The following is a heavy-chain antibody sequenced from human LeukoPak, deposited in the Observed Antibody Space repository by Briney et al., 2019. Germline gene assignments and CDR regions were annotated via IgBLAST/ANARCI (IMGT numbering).Heavy chain of an antibody. D-gene: IGHD3-3*01. V-gene: IGHV4-59*01. Sequence: PSETLSLTCTVSGGSISSYYWSWIRQPPGKGLEWIGYIYYSGSTNYNPSLKSRVTISVDTSKNQFSLKLSSVTAADTAVYYCARGNLEWPPVGFAPWGQGTLVTVSS. CDR3: ARGNLEWPPVGFAP. CDR1: GGSISSYY. J-gene: IGHJ5*02. CDR2: IYYSGST.